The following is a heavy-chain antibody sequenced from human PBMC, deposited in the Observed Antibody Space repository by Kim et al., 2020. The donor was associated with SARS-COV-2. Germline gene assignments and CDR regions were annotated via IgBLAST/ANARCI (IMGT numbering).Heavy chain of an antibody. D-gene: IGHD6-13*01. V-gene: IGHV3-11*05. Sequence: ADSLKGRVTISRDNAENSLYLEMNSLSADDTAVYYCARVPVGASSWYYFDSWGQGTLVTVSS. CDR3: ARVPVGASSWYYFDS. J-gene: IGHJ4*02.